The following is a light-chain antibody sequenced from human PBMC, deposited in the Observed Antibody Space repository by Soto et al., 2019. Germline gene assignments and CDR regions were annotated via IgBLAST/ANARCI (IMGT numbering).Light chain of an antibody. Sequence: DIQMTQSPSTLSASVGDRVTITCRASQSVSNWLAWYQQKRGKAPKLLIYAASSLQSGVPSRFSGSGSGTDFTLTISSLQPEDFATYYCQQSYSTPWTFGQGTKVDIK. J-gene: IGKJ1*01. CDR2: AAS. V-gene: IGKV1-39*01. CDR1: QSVSNW. CDR3: QQSYSTPWT.